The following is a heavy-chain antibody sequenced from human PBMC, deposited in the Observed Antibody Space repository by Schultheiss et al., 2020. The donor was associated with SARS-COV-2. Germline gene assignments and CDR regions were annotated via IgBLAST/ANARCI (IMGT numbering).Heavy chain of an antibody. V-gene: IGHV4-59*12. D-gene: IGHD3-10*01. Sequence: SETLSLTCTVSGGSISSYYWSWIRQPPGKGLEWIGYIYYSGSTNYNPSLKSRVTISVDTSKNQFSLKLSSVTAADTAVYYCARDVEALWFGEFHTRNAMDVWGQGTTVTVSS. J-gene: IGHJ6*02. CDR2: IYYSGST. CDR1: GGSISSYY. CDR3: ARDVEALWFGEFHTRNAMDV.